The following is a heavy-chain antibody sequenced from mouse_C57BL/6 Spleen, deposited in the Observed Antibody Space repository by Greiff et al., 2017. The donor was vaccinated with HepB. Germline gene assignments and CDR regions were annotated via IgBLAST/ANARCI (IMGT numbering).Heavy chain of an antibody. CDR3: ARRGGSSFRYFDV. J-gene: IGHJ1*03. CDR1: GYAFSSYW. D-gene: IGHD1-1*01. V-gene: IGHV1-80*01. CDR2: LYPGDGDT. Sequence: QVQLQQSGAELVKPGASVKISCKASGYAFSSYWMNWVKQRPGKGLEWIGQLYPGDGDTNYNGKFKGKATLTADKSSSTAYMQLSSLTSEDSAVYFCARRGGSSFRYFDVWGTGTTVTVSS.